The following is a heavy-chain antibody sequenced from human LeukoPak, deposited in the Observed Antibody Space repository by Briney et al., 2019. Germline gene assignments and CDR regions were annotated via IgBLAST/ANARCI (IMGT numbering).Heavy chain of an antibody. Sequence: HPGGSLRLSCAASGFTFSSYAMSWVRQAPGKGLEWVSAISGSGGSTYYADSVKDRFTISRDNSKNTLYLQMNSLRAEDTAVYYCAREWDNSSWYEGAFDIWGQGTMVTVSS. CDR2: ISGSGGST. CDR1: GFTFSSYA. CDR3: AREWDNSSWYEGAFDI. J-gene: IGHJ3*02. V-gene: IGHV3-23*01. D-gene: IGHD6-13*01.